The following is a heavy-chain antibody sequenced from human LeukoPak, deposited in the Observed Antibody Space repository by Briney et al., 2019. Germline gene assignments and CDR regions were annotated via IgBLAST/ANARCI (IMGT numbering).Heavy chain of an antibody. CDR2: IYYSGST. D-gene: IGHD5-12*01. J-gene: IGHJ4*02. CDR3: ARTPTGGYDPPVYFDY. V-gene: IGHV4-59*08. CDR1: GGSISSYY. Sequence: PSETLSLTCTVSGGSISSYYWSWIRQPPGKGLEWIGYIYYSGSTNYNPSLKSRVTISVDTSKNQFSLKLSSVTAADTAVYYCARTPTGGYDPPVYFDYWGQGTLVTVSS.